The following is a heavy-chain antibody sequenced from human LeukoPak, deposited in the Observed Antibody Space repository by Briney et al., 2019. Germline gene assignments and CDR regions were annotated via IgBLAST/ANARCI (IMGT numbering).Heavy chain of an antibody. D-gene: IGHD2-2*01. J-gene: IGHJ3*02. Sequence: KPSETLSLTCAVYGGSFSGYYWSWIRQPPGKGLEWIGEINHSGSTNYNPSLKSRVTISVDTSKNQFSLKLSSVTAADTAVYYCARVGYCSSTSCPPDIWGQGTMVTVSS. CDR1: GGSFSGYY. V-gene: IGHV4-34*01. CDR3: ARVGYCSSTSCPPDI. CDR2: INHSGST.